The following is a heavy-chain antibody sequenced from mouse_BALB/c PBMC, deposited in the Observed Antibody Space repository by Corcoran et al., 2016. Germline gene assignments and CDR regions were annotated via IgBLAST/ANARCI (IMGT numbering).Heavy chain of an antibody. Sequence: QVTLKESGPGILQPSQTLSLTCSFSGFSLSTSGMGVSWIRQPSGKGLEWLAHIYWDDDKRYNPSLKSRLTISKDTSSNQVFLKITSVDTADTATYYCARRGGYASFAYWGQGTLVTVSA. CDR1: GFSLSTSGMG. D-gene: IGHD2-2*01. J-gene: IGHJ3*01. CDR2: IYWDDDK. V-gene: IGHV8-12*01. CDR3: ARRGGYASFAY.